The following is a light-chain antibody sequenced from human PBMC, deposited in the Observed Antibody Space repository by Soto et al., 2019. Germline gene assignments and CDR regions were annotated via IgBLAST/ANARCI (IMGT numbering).Light chain of an antibody. CDR1: QSISSW. CDR2: KAS. Sequence: DIQMTQSPSTLSASVGDRVTITCRASQSISSWLAWYKQKPGKAPKLLIYKASSLESGVPSRFGGSGSGTEFTLTISSLQPDDFATYYCQQYNSYSAFTFGPGTKVDIK. CDR3: QQYNSYSAFT. J-gene: IGKJ3*01. V-gene: IGKV1-5*03.